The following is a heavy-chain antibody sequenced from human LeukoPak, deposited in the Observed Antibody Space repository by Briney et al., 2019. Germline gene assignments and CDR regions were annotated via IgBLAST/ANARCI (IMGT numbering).Heavy chain of an antibody. Sequence: GGSLRLSCAASGFTVSRKYMSWVRQAPGKGLEWVSTVSASGAGTHYADSVKGRFTISKDKSKNTVYLQMNGLKAEDTALYYCAKDLYTVTTLTLDYWGQGTLVTVSS. J-gene: IGHJ4*02. D-gene: IGHD4-17*01. CDR1: GFTVSRKY. CDR3: AKDLYTVTTLTLDY. CDR2: VSASGAGT. V-gene: IGHV3-23*01.